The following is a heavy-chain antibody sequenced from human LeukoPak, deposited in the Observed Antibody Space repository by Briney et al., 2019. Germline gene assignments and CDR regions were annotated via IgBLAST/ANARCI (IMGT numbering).Heavy chain of an antibody. CDR3: ARGVAVAGSGRGYYMDV. CDR2: ISAYNGNT. CDR1: GYTFTSYG. J-gene: IGHJ6*03. Sequence: ASVKVSCKASGYTFTSYGISWVRQAPGQGLEWMGWISAYNGNTNYAQKRQGRVTMTTDTSTSTAYMELRSLRSDDTAVYYCARGVAVAGSGRGYYMDVWGKGTTVTVSS. V-gene: IGHV1-18*01. D-gene: IGHD6-19*01.